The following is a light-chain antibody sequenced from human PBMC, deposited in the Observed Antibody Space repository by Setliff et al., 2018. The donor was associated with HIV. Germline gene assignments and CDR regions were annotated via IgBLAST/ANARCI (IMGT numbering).Light chain of an antibody. V-gene: IGLV2-14*03. CDR3: SSFTSSSTYGSYTSSSTYV. Sequence: QSALAQPASVSGSPGQSITISCTGTSSDVGGYNHVSWYQQHPDKAPKLMIYDVSSRPSGVSNRFSGSKSANTASLTISGLQAEDEADYYCSSFTSSSTYGSYTSSSTYVFGIGTKVPS. CDR1: SSDVGGYNH. CDR2: DVS. J-gene: IGLJ1*01.